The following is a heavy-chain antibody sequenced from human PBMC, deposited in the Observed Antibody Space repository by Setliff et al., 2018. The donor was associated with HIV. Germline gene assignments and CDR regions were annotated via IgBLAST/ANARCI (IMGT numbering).Heavy chain of an antibody. CDR2: MNAKSGST. CDR1: GYTFSDYY. CDR3: ARTPARKGRGVYYFDY. Sequence: GASVKVSCKSSGYTFSDYYMHCVRQAPGQGLEWMGIMNAKSGSTHYARKFQGRVTMTRDTATSTVYMELSSLRSEDTAVYYCARTPARKGRGVYYFDYWGQGTLVTVSS. D-gene: IGHD1-26*01. V-gene: IGHV1-46*01. J-gene: IGHJ4*02.